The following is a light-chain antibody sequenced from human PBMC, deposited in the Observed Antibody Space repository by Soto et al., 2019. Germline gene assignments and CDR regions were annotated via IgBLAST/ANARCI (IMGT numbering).Light chain of an antibody. V-gene: IGKV1-9*01. Sequence: DIQLTQSPSFLSASVGDRVTITCRASQGISSYLAWYQQKTGKAPKLLIYAASTLQSGVPSRFSGSGSGTVFTLTISILQPEDFATYYCQQFNSYPLTLGGGTKVDIK. CDR3: QQFNSYPLT. CDR1: QGISSY. J-gene: IGKJ4*01. CDR2: AAS.